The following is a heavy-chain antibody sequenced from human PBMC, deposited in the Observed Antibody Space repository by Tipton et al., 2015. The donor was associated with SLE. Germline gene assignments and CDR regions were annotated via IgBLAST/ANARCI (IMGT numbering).Heavy chain of an antibody. CDR3: AREARIAARHFDY. Sequence: TLSLTCAVYGGSFSGYYWSWIRQPPGKGLEWIGEINHSGSTNYNPSLKSRVTISVDTSKNQFSPKLSSVTAADTAVYYCAREARIAARHFDYWGQGTLVTVSS. V-gene: IGHV4-34*01. CDR1: GGSFSGYY. J-gene: IGHJ4*02. D-gene: IGHD6-6*01. CDR2: INHSGST.